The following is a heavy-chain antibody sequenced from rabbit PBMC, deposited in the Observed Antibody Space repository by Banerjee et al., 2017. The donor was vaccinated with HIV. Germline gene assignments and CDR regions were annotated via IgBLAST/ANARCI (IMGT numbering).Heavy chain of an antibody. CDR1: GFDVSSYY. J-gene: IGHJ3*01. CDR2: IDPLFGNT. CDR3: VRSSIATMTMVITVGSTSGHPTRLDL. Sequence: QLKETGGGLVQPGGSLTLSCKASGFDVSSYYMSWVRQAPGKGLEWIGYIDPLFGNTYYASWVNGRFTISSHNAQNTLYLQLNSLTAADTATYFCVRSSIATMTMVITVGSTSGHPTRLDLWGPGT. D-gene: IGHD2-1*01. V-gene: IGHV1S7*01.